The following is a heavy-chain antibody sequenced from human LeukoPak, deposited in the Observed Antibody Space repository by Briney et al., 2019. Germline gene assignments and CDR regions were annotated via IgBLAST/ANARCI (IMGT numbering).Heavy chain of an antibody. CDR1: GYTFTSYG. CDR3: ARVQPIYDCSGYYAY. CDR2: ISAYNGNT. J-gene: IGHJ4*02. V-gene: IGHV1-18*01. D-gene: IGHD3-22*01. Sequence: ASVKVSCKTSGYTFTSYGISWVRQAPGQGLEWMGWISAYNGNTNYAQKLQGRVTMTTDTSTNTAYMELRSLRSDDTAVYYCARVQPIYDCSGYYAYWGQGTLVTVSS.